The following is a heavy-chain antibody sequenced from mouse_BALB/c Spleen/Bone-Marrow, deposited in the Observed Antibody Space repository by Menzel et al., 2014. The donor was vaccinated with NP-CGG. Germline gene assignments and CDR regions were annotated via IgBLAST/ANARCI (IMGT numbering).Heavy chain of an antibody. CDR2: IAPGSGST. CDR1: GHTFTSYW. CDR3: ARFPIYYGNYGPMDY. Sequence: DLVKPGASVKLSCKASGHTFTSYWINWIKQRPGQGLEWIGRIAPGSGSTYYNEMFKGKATLAVDTSSSTAYIQPSSLSSEDSAVYFCARFPIYYGNYGPMDYWGQGTSVTDAS. J-gene: IGHJ4*01. D-gene: IGHD2-1*01. V-gene: IGHV1S41*01.